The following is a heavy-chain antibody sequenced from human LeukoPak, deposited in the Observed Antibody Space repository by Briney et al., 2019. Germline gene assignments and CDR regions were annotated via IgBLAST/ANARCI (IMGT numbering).Heavy chain of an antibody. CDR2: INPNSGGT. CDR1: GYTFTGYY. J-gene: IGHJ4*02. Sequence: GASVKVSCKASGYTFTGYYMHWVRPAPGQGLEWMGRINPNSGGTNYAQKFQGRVTMTRDTSICTAYMELSRLRSDDTAVYYCARDRPPNYYDSSGYFLTGGQGTLVTVSS. D-gene: IGHD3-22*01. V-gene: IGHV1-2*06. CDR3: ARDRPPNYYDSSGYFLT.